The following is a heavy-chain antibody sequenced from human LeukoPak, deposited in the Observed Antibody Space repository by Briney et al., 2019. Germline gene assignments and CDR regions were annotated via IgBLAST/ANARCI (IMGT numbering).Heavy chain of an antibody. CDR3: AKEFGGYDSYFDY. J-gene: IGHJ4*02. CDR1: GFTFSYYT. V-gene: IGHV3-30*04. Sequence: GRSLRLSCAASGFTFSYYTMHWVRQAPGKGLEWVAVISYDGSNKYYADSVKGRFTISRDNSKNTLYLQMNSLRAEDTAVYYCAKEFGGYDSYFDYWGQGTLVTVSS. CDR2: ISYDGSNK. D-gene: IGHD5-12*01.